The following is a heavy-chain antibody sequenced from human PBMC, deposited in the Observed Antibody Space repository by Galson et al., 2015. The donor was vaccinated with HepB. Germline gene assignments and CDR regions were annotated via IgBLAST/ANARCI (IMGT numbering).Heavy chain of an antibody. J-gene: IGHJ6*03. CDR2: ISAYNGNT. Sequence: SVKVSCKASGYTFTSYGISWVRQAPGQGLEWMGWISAYNGNTNYAQKLQGRVTMTTDTSTSTAYMELRSLRSDDTAVYYCARGRYYGSGSYPRMGYYYYMDVWGKGTTVTVSS. D-gene: IGHD3-10*01. CDR1: GYTFTSYG. CDR3: ARGRYYGSGSYPRMGYYYYMDV. V-gene: IGHV1-18*01.